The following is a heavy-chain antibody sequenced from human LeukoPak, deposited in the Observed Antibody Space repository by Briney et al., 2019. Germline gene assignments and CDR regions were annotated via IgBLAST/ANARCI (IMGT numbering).Heavy chain of an antibody. CDR3: AKVSVHCSSTSCYTGY. CDR1: GFTFSSYA. Sequence: GGSLRLSCAASGFTFSSYAMSWVRQAPGKGLEWVSAISGSGGSTYYADSVKGRFTISRDNSKNTLYLQMNSLRAEDTAVYYCAKVSVHCSSTSCYTGYWGQGTLVTVSS. V-gene: IGHV3-23*01. CDR2: ISGSGGST. J-gene: IGHJ4*02. D-gene: IGHD2-2*02.